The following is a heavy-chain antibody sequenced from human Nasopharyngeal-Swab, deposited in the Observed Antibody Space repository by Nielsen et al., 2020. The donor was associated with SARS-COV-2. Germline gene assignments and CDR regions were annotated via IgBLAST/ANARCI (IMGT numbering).Heavy chain of an antibody. V-gene: IGHV4-30-4*01. CDR3: ARDSTPGDYYMDV. J-gene: IGHJ6*03. CDR2: IYYSGST. Sequence: LRLSCTVSGGSISSGDYYWSWIRQPPGKGLEWIGYIYYSGSTYYNPSLKSRVTISVDRSKNQFSLKLSSVTAADTAVYYCARDSTPGDYYMDVWGKGTTVTVSS. CDR1: GGSISSGDYY.